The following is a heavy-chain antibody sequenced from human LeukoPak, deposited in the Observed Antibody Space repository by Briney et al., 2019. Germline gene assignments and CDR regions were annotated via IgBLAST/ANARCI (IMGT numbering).Heavy chain of an antibody. J-gene: IGHJ4*02. D-gene: IGHD5-24*01. CDR2: IRHDGSIE. CDR1: GFSLTNYF. V-gene: IGHV3-30*02. CDR3: AKSFDMATPSGSN. Sequence: PGRSLRLLCAASGFSLTNYFMHWVRQAPGKGLEWVACIRHDGSIESYTDSVRGRLTISRDTSKNTLYLQMNSLRAEDTAIYYCAKSFDMATPSGSNWGQGTLVTVSS.